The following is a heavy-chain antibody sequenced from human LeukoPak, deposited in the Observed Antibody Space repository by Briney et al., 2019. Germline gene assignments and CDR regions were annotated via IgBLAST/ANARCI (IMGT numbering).Heavy chain of an antibody. D-gene: IGHD6-13*01. V-gene: IGHV4-59*08. Sequence: NSSETLSLTCTVSGGSISSYYWSWIRQPPGKGLEWIGYIYYSGSTNYNPSLKSRVIISVDTSKNQFSLKLSSVTAADTAVYYCARLSSGSSSWYDIDYWGQGTLVTVSS. CDR1: GGSISSYY. J-gene: IGHJ4*02. CDR2: IYYSGST. CDR3: ARLSSGSSSWYDIDY.